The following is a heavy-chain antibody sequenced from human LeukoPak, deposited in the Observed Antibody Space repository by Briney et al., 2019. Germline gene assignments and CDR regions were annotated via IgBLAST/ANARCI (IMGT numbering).Heavy chain of an antibody. J-gene: IGHJ3*02. CDR3: ARVTIAAAAFDI. CDR1: GGTFSSYA. Sequence: SVKVSCKASGGTFSSYAIIWVRQAPGQGLEWVGRIIPLLGIVNYAQKFQGRVTMTRDTSTSTVYMELSSLRSEDTAVYYCARVTIAAAAFDIWGQGTMVTVSS. V-gene: IGHV1-69*04. CDR2: IIPLLGIV. D-gene: IGHD6-13*01.